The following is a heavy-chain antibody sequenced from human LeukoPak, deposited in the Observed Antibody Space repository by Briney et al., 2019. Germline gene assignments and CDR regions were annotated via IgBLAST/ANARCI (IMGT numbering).Heavy chain of an antibody. D-gene: IGHD2-21*01. J-gene: IGHJ4*02. CDR2: INPSGGAT. CDR3: ARDHSRYFFDY. CDR1: GYTFTSYY. V-gene: IGHV1-46*01. Sequence: ASVKVSCKASGYTFTSYYIHWVRQAPGQGLEWMGIINPSGGATTYGQKFQGRVTMTRDTSTSTVYMELSSLRSEDTAVYYCARDHSRYFFDYWGQGTLVTVSS.